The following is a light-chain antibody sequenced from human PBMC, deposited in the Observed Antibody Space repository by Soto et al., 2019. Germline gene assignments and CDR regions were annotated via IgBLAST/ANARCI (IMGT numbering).Light chain of an antibody. Sequence: DIQMTQSPSSLSAFVGDSITVTCRASQSISTHLNWYQQKPGKAPKLLIYGAAHLQSGVPSRFSGSGSGTDFTLTISNLQPEDFATYYCQQTYNTPSWTFGQGTK. V-gene: IGKV1-39*01. J-gene: IGKJ1*01. CDR1: QSISTH. CDR2: GAA. CDR3: QQTYNTPSWT.